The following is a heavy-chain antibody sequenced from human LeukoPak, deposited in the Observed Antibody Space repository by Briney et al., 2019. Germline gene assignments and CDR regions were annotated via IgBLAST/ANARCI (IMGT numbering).Heavy chain of an antibody. CDR3: ARSHYDILTGSYVDY. Sequence: GGSLRLSCAASGFTFSSYAMHWVRQAPGKGLEYVSAISSNGGSTYYASSVKGRFTISRDNSKNTLYLQMGSLRAEDMAVYYCARSHYDILTGSYVDYWGQGTLVTVSS. CDR2: ISSNGGST. J-gene: IGHJ4*02. CDR1: GFTFSSYA. V-gene: IGHV3-64*01. D-gene: IGHD3-9*01.